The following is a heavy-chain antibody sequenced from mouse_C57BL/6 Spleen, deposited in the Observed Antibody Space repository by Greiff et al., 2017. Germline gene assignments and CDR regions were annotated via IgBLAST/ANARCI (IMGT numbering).Heavy chain of an antibody. CDR1: GYAFTNYL. CDR3: ARHPDY. V-gene: IGHV1-54*01. J-gene: IGHJ2*01. Sequence: VQLQQSGAELVRPGTSVTVSCKASGYAFTNYLIEWVKQRPGQGLEWIGVINPASGGTNYNEKFKGKATLTADKSSSTAYMQLSSLTSEDSAVYCCARHPDYWGQGTTLTVSS. CDR2: INPASGGT.